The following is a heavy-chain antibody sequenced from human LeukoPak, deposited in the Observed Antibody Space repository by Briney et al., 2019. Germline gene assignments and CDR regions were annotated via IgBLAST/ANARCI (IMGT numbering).Heavy chain of an antibody. V-gene: IGHV4-59*01. CDR1: GGSISSYY. CDR2: IYYSGRT. CDR3: ARATQYQLINWFDP. J-gene: IGHJ5*02. Sequence: PSETLSLTCTVSGGSISSYYWSWIRHPPGKGLEWIWYIYYSGRTNYNPSLKSRVTISVDTSKNQFSLKLSSVTAADTAVYYCARATQYQLINWFDPWGQGPLVTVSS. D-gene: IGHD2-2*01.